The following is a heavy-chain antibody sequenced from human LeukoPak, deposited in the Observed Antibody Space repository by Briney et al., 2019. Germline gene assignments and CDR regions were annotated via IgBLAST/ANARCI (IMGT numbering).Heavy chain of an antibody. Sequence: SKILSLTCTVSGGSISSYYWSWIRQPPGKGLEWIGYIYYSGSTNYNPSLKSRVTISVDTSKNQFSLKLSSVTAADTAVYYCARQGRYDSSGLGFDYWGQGTLVTVSS. D-gene: IGHD3-22*01. J-gene: IGHJ4*02. V-gene: IGHV4-59*08. CDR1: GGSISSYY. CDR2: IYYSGST. CDR3: ARQGRYDSSGLGFDY.